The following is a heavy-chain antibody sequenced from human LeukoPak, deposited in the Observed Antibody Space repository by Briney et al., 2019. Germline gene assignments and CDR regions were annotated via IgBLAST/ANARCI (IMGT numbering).Heavy chain of an antibody. V-gene: IGHV3-11*01. Sequence: GGSLRLSCAASGITFSDHYMSWIRQAPGKGLEWVAHISSSGSTIEYADSVEGRFAISRDNAKNSLYLQMTSLSVEDTAVYYCAREVRYTSSWYVYYYFDYWGQGTLVTVSS. CDR3: AREVRYTSSWYVYYYFDY. CDR1: GITFSDHY. CDR2: ISSSGSTI. J-gene: IGHJ4*02. D-gene: IGHD6-13*01.